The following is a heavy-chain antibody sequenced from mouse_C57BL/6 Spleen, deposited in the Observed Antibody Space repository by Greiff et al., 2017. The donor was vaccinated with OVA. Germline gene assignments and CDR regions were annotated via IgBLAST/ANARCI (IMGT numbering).Heavy chain of an antibody. CDR2: INPNNGGT. V-gene: IGHV1-26*01. Sequence: VQLQQSGPELVKPGASVKISCKASGYTFTDYYMNWVKQSHGKSLEWIGDINPNNGGTSYNQKFKGKATLTVDKSSSTAYMELRSLTSEDSAVYYCNIPYGYDAWFAYWGQGTLVTVSA. D-gene: IGHD2-2*01. J-gene: IGHJ3*01. CDR3: NIPYGYDAWFAY. CDR1: GYTFTDYY.